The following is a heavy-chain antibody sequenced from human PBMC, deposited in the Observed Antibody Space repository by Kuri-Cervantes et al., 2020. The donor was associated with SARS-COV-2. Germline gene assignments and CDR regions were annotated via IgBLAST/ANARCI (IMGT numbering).Heavy chain of an antibody. Sequence: GESLKISCAASGFTFSSYAMHWVRQAPGKGLEWVAVISYDGSNKYYADSVKGRFTISRDNSKNTLYLQMNTLRAEDTAVCYCANGLIWGLDYWGQGTLVTVSS. CDR3: ANGLIWGLDY. V-gene: IGHV3-30-3*01. D-gene: IGHD7-27*01. CDR1: GFTFSSYA. CDR2: ISYDGSNK. J-gene: IGHJ4*02.